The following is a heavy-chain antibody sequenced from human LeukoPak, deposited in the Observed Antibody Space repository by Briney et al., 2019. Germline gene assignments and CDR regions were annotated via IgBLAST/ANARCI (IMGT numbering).Heavy chain of an antibody. D-gene: IGHD1-26*01. Sequence: GSLRLSSQASAFTISTYSMHWVRPAPGRGLEYVSAISTDGGSTYYANSVKGRFTISRDNSKNTLSPQMASLSPEVMAVYYCARWSGSYYSWGQGTLVSVSS. V-gene: IGHV3-64*01. CDR2: ISTDGGST. J-gene: IGHJ5*02. CDR1: AFTISTYS. CDR3: ARWSGSYYS.